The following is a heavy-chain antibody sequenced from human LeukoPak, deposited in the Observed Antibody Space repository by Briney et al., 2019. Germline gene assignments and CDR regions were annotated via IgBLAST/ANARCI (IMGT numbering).Heavy chain of an antibody. D-gene: IGHD6-6*01. CDR1: GFTFSSYW. Sequence: GGSLRLSCAASGFTFSSYWMTWVRQAPGKGLEWVANIKQDGSEKNYVDSVKGRFTISRDNAKNSLYPQMNSLRAEDTAVYYCARDVSDENGSSSRIHLDHWGQGTLVTVSS. CDR2: IKQDGSEK. J-gene: IGHJ4*02. V-gene: IGHV3-7*01. CDR3: ARDVSDENGSSSRIHLDH.